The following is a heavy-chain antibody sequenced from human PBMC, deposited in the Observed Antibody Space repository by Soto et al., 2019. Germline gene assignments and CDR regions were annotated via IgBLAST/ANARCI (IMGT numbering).Heavy chain of an antibody. Sequence: QVQLVQSGAEVMNPGASVKVSCRASGYTFTGNAIHWIRQAPGQRLEWIGKIDPGNGNTKYSQNFQGRVTITRDTSASAAYMELNTLGSEDTSIYYCARSETGYSRFDYWGQGTLVTVSS. J-gene: IGHJ4*02. CDR2: IDPGNGNT. CDR1: GYTFTGNA. V-gene: IGHV1-3*01. D-gene: IGHD3-9*01. CDR3: ARSETGYSRFDY.